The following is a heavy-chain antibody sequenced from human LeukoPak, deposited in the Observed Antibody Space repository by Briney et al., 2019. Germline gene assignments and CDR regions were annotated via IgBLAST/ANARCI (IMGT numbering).Heavy chain of an antibody. CDR1: GFTFSRYW. V-gene: IGHV3-74*03. Sequence: GGSLRLSCAASGFTFSRYWMHWVRQAPGKGLMWVSRISPDGSTTLYADSVKGRFTTSRNNAKNTLYLQMNSLGAEDTAVYYCTRGSSSTGLDPWGQGTLVTVSS. D-gene: IGHD6-13*01. CDR2: ISPDGSTT. J-gene: IGHJ5*02. CDR3: TRGSSSTGLDP.